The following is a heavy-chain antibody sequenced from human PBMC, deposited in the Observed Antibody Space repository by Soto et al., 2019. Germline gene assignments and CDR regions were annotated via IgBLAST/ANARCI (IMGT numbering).Heavy chain of an antibody. CDR2: IIPIFGTA. J-gene: IGHJ6*02. CDR1: GGTFSSYA. CDR3: ARGYSAYDYGNGDYYYYGMDV. V-gene: IGHV1-69*01. D-gene: IGHD5-12*01. Sequence: QVQLVQSGAEVKKPGSSVKVSCKASGGTFSSYAISWVRQAPGQGLEWMGGIIPIFGTANYAQKFQGRVTITADESTSTAYMELSSLRSEDTAVYYCARGYSAYDYGNGDYYYYGMDVWGQGTTVTVSS.